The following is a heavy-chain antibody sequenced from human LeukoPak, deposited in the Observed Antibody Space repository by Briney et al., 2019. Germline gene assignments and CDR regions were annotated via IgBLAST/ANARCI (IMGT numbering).Heavy chain of an antibody. J-gene: IGHJ6*04. V-gene: IGHV1-69*06. CDR1: GGTFSSYA. D-gene: IGHD3-10*01. CDR3: ARDLRPLLLWFGEFEYYYYYGMDV. CDR2: IIPIFGTA. Sequence: GASVKVSCKASGGTFSSYAISWVRQAPGQGLEWMGGIIPIFGTANCAQKVQRRVTITADKSTSTAYMELSSLRSEDTAVYYCARDLRPLLLWFGEFEYYYYYGMDVWGKGTTVTVSS.